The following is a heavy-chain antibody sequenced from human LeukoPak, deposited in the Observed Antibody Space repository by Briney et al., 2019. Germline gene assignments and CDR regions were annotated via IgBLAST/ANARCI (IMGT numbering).Heavy chain of an antibody. CDR2: ISGSGDST. D-gene: IGHD3-10*01. CDR1: GFTFSNYA. Sequence: GGSLRLSCAASGFTFSNYAMNWVRQAPGKGLECVSVISGSGDSTNYADSVRGRFTISRDNSKKTLYLQMNSLRAEDTAVYYCAKDQHYYVSGSPGIDNWGQGTLVTVSS. V-gene: IGHV3-23*01. CDR3: AKDQHYYVSGSPGIDN. J-gene: IGHJ4*02.